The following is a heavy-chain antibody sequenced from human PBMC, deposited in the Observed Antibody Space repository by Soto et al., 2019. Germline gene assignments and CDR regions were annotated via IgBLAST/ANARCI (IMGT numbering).Heavy chain of an antibody. CDR3: ASSQGQLHGYYGMDV. V-gene: IGHV1-69*01. Sequence: QVQLVQSGAEVKKPGSSVKVSCKASGGTFSSYAISWVRQAPGQGLEWMGGIIPIFGTANYAQKCQGRVTIPADESTSTAYMELRRLRSEDTALYSCASSQGQLHGYYGMDVWGQGTTVTVSS. D-gene: IGHD5-18*01. CDR2: IIPIFGTA. CDR1: GGTFSSYA. J-gene: IGHJ6*02.